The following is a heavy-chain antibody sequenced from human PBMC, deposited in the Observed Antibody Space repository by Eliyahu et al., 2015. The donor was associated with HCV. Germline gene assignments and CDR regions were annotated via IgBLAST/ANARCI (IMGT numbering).Heavy chain of an antibody. D-gene: IGHD3-16*02. J-gene: IGHJ5*02. Sequence: QVTLKESGPVLVKPTETLTLTCTVSGFSLSNARXGVSWIRXXPGKALEWLAHIFSNDEKSYSTSLKSRLTISKDTSKSQVVLTMTNMDPVDTATYYCARIPAPHYDYIWGSYRYTGGRWFDPWGQGTLVTVSS. CDR3: ARIPAPHYDYIWGSYRYTGGRWFDP. V-gene: IGHV2-26*01. CDR1: GFSLSNARXG. CDR2: IFSNDEK.